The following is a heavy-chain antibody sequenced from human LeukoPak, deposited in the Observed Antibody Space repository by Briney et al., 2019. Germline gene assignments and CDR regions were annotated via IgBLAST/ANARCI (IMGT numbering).Heavy chain of an antibody. Sequence: GGSLRLSCAASGFTFSSYAMSWVRQAPGKGLEWVSGLEGSGGNTQYGDSVKGRFIISRENSKNTVFLQMNSLRAEDTAVYYCADSNYWYPTDYWGQGTLVTVSS. J-gene: IGHJ4*02. CDR3: ADSNYWYPTDY. D-gene: IGHD4-11*01. CDR1: GFTFSSYA. V-gene: IGHV3-23*01. CDR2: LEGSGGNT.